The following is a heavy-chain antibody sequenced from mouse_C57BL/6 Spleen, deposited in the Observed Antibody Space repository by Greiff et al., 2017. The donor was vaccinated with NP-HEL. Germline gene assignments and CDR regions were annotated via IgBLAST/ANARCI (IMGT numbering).Heavy chain of an antibody. Sequence: EVKLVESGGGLVKPGGSLKLSCAASGFTFSSYAMSWVRQTPEKRLEWVATISDGGSYTYYPDNVKGRFTISRDNAKNNLYLQMSHLKSEDTAMYYCARAPYYDYDGYYCDYWGQGTTLTVSS. CDR1: GFTFSSYA. D-gene: IGHD2-4*01. J-gene: IGHJ2*01. CDR2: ISDGGSYT. V-gene: IGHV5-4*03. CDR3: ARAPYYDYDGYYCDY.